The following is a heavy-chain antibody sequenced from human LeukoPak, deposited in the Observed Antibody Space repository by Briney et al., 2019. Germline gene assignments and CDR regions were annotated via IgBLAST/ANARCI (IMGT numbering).Heavy chain of an antibody. CDR1: GGSISSSSYY. D-gene: IGHD4-17*01. CDR3: ARVTTVTGIDY. V-gene: IGHV4-61*05. CDR2: IYYTGST. J-gene: IGHJ4*02. Sequence: SETLSLTCTVSGGSISSSSYYWGWIRQPPGKGLEWIGYIYYTGSTNYNSSLKSRVTISVDTSKNQFSLNLSSVTAADTAVYYCARVTTVTGIDYWGQGTLVTVSS.